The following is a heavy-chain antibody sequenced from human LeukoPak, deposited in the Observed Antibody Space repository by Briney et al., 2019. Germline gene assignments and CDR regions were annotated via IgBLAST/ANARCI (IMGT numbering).Heavy chain of an antibody. J-gene: IGHJ4*02. Sequence: SGPTLVXPTQTLTLTCTFSGFSLSTSGVGVGWIRQPPGKALEWLGFISWDDDKRYSPSLKSRLTITKDTSKNQVVLTMTNLDPVDTATYYCVHTSLKKYSSGWYNYFDYWGQGTLVTVSS. CDR2: ISWDDDK. D-gene: IGHD6-19*01. CDR1: GFSLSTSGVG. V-gene: IGHV2-5*02. CDR3: VHTSLKKYSSGWYNYFDY.